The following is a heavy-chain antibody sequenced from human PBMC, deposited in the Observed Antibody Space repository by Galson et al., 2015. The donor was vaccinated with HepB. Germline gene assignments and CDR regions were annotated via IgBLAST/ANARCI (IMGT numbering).Heavy chain of an antibody. CDR2: ISSSSSYI. Sequence: SLRLSCAASGFTFSSYSMNWVRQAPGKGLEWVSSISSSSSYIYYADSVKGRFTISRDNAKNSLYLQMNSLRAEDTAVYYCARGAGAITMIGEYCGMDVWGQGTTVTVSS. J-gene: IGHJ6*02. D-gene: IGHD3-22*01. CDR1: GFTFSSYS. CDR3: ARGAGAITMIGEYCGMDV. V-gene: IGHV3-21*01.